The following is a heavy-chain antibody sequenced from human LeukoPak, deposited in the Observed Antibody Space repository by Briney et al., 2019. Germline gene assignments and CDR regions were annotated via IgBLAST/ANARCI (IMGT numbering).Heavy chain of an antibody. CDR2: MNPNSGNT. CDR3: ARVYSSGWYPVFDY. V-gene: IGHV1-8*01. Sequence: ASVKVSCKASGYTFTSYDINWVRQATGQGLEWMGWMNPNSGNTGYAQKFQGRVTMTRNTSITTAYMELSSLRSEDTAVYYCARVYSSGWYPVFDYWGRGTLVTVSS. D-gene: IGHD6-19*01. J-gene: IGHJ4*02. CDR1: GYTFTSYD.